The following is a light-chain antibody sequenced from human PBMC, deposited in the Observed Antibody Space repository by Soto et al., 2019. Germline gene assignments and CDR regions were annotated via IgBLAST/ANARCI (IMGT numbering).Light chain of an antibody. V-gene: IGKV1-5*03. J-gene: IGKJ1*01. CDR2: KAS. Sequence: DIQMTQSPSTLSASVGDRVTITCRASQSINNYLAWYQQKPGKAPKLLIYKASTLESGVPSRFSGSGSGTEFTLSISSLQPDDFATYYCQQHESFPRTFGQGTKVEIK. CDR1: QSINNY. CDR3: QQHESFPRT.